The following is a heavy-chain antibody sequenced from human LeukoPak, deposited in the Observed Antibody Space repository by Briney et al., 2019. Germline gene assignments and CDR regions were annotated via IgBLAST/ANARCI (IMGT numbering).Heavy chain of an antibody. CDR1: GFTFSSYS. V-gene: IGHV3-21*04. Sequence: TGGSLRLSCAASGFTFSSYSMNWVRQAPGKGLEWVSSITRSNYIYYADSVKGRFTISRDNAKNSLYLQMNSLRAEDTAVYYCARQVATKGEWAFDVWGQGTVVTVSS. CDR3: ARQVATKGEWAFDV. J-gene: IGHJ3*01. CDR2: ITRSNYI. D-gene: IGHD5-12*01.